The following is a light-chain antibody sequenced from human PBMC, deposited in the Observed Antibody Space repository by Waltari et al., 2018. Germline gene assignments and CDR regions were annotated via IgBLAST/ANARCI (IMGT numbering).Light chain of an antibody. Sequence: QSALTQPASVSGSPGQSITISCMGTSNDIGGYNFVSWYQQHPGKAPKLMIYDVSKRPSWVSKRFSGSKSGNTASLTISGLQAEDEAYYYCCSYVGGGTLIFGGGTNVTVL. CDR2: DVS. CDR1: SNDIGGYNF. V-gene: IGLV2-23*02. J-gene: IGLJ2*01. CDR3: CSYVGGGTLI.